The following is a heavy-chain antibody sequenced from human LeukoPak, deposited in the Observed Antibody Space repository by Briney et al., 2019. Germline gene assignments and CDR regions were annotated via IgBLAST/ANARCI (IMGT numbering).Heavy chain of an antibody. Sequence: GGSLRLSCAASGFTFSSYAMSWVRQAPGKGLEWVSAISGSGGSTYYADSVKGRFTISRDNSKDTLYLQMNSLRAEDTAVYYCAKDLGSSSEGGYWGQGTLVTVSS. V-gene: IGHV3-23*01. CDR1: GFTFSSYA. CDR3: AKDLGSSSEGGY. D-gene: IGHD6-6*01. CDR2: ISGSGGST. J-gene: IGHJ4*02.